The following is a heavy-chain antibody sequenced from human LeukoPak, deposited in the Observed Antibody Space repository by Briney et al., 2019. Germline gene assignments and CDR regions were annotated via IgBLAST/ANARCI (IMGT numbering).Heavy chain of an antibody. V-gene: IGHV3-23*01. Sequence: GGSLRLSCAVSGFSIGVNGVTWVRQTPEKGLEWVSAISENPERRRYSNSVRGRFVISRDMSKNSVFLQMASLRAEDTAIYYCAREENTLLLSLDYWGLGTLVTVSS. CDR1: GFSIGVNG. CDR2: ISENPERR. J-gene: IGHJ4*02. CDR3: AREENTLLLSLDY. D-gene: IGHD2/OR15-2a*01.